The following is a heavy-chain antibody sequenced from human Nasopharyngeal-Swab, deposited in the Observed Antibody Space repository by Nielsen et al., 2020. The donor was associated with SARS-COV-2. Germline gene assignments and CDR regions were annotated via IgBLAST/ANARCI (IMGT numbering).Heavy chain of an antibody. CDR1: GCSISSSSYY. D-gene: IGHD3-10*01. J-gene: IGHJ6*02. Sequence: SETLSLTCTVSGCSISSSSYYWGWIRQPPGKGLEWIGSIYYSGSTYYNPSLKSRVTISVDTSKNQFSLKLSSVTAADTAVYYCATPRYYYGSGSYGGMDVWGQGTTVTVSS. CDR2: IYYSGST. CDR3: ATPRYYYGSGSYGGMDV. V-gene: IGHV4-39*01.